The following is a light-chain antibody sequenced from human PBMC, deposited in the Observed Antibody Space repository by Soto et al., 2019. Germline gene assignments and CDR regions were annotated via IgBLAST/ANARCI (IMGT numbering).Light chain of an antibody. J-gene: IGKJ5*01. CDR2: DAS. Sequence: EIVLTQSPATLSLSPGERSTLSCWASQSVSSYLAWYQHKPGQAPRLLIYDASNRATGIPARFSGSGSGTDFTLTISSLEPEDFAVYYCQQCGSSSTFGQGTRLEIK. CDR1: QSVSSY. V-gene: IGKV3-11*01. CDR3: QQCGSSST.